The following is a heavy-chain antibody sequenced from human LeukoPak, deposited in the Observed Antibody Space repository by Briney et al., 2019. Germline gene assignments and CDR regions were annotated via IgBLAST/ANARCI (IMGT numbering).Heavy chain of an antibody. Sequence: SETLSVICTVSGGSISSGDYYWSWIRQPPGKGLEWIGYIYYSGSTYYNPSLKSRVTISVDTSKNQFSLKLSSVTAADTAVYYCARTRTVVVGATGKWFDPWGQGTLVTVSS. CDR1: GGSISSGDYY. V-gene: IGHV4-30-4*01. J-gene: IGHJ5*02. CDR3: ARTRTVVVGATGKWFDP. D-gene: IGHD2-15*01. CDR2: IYYSGST.